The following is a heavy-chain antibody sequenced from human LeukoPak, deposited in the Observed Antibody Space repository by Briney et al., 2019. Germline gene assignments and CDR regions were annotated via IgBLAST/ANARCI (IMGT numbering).Heavy chain of an antibody. CDR2: IYYSGST. CDR1: GGSISSYY. J-gene: IGHJ4*02. CDR3: AITAAGTYFDY. V-gene: IGHV4-59*01. D-gene: IGHD6-13*01. Sequence: SETLSLTCTVSGGSISSYYWSWIRQPPGKGLEWIGYIYYSGSTNYNPSLKSRVTISVDTSKNQFSLKLSSVTAADTAVYYCAITAAGTYFDYWGQGTLVTVSS.